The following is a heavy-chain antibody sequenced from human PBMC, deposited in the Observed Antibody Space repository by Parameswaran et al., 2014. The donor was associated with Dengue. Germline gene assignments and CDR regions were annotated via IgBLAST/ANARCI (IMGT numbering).Heavy chain of an antibody. CDR2: ISSSGSTI. Sequence: VRQAPGKGLEWVSYISSSGSTIYYADSVKGRFTISRDNAKNSLYLQMNSLRAEDTAVYYCARTEPPYGDEEYFQHWARHLVTVSS. V-gene: IGHV3-48*03. CDR3: ARTEPPYGDEEYFQH. J-gene: IGHJ1*01. D-gene: IGHD4-17*01.